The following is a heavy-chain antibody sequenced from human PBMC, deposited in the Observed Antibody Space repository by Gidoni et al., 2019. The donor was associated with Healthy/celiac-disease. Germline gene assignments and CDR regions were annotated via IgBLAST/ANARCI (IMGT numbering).Heavy chain of an antibody. CDR2: ISWDGGST. D-gene: IGHD5-12*01. V-gene: IGHV3-43*01. CDR1: GFTFDDYT. CDR3: AKGGGYVGGMDV. J-gene: IGHJ6*02. Sequence: EVQLVESGGVVVQPGGSLRLSCAASGFTFDDYTMHWVRQAPGKGLEWVSLISWDGGSTYYADSMKGRFTISRDNSKNSLYLQMNSLRTEDTALYYCAKGGGYVGGMDVWGQGTTVTVSS.